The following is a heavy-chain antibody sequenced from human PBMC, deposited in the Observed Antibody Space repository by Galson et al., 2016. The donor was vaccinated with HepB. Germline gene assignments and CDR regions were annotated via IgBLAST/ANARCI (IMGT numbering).Heavy chain of an antibody. D-gene: IGHD6-19*01. CDR2: IGSGGFT. CDR3: AREGYSSGHCGAFDI. CDR1: GFTFTNYP. J-gene: IGHJ3*02. Sequence: SLRLSCAASGFTFTNYPMTWVRQPPGKGLEWVSTIGSGGFTHYADSVKGRFIVSRDNSKNTLYLQTNSLRADDAALYYCAREGYSSGHCGAFDIWGRGTVVAVSS. V-gene: IGHV3-23*01.